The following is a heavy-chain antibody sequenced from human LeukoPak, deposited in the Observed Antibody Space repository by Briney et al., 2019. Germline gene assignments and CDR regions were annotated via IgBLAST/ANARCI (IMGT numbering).Heavy chain of an antibody. J-gene: IGHJ5*02. CDR2: IWYDGSNK. Sequence: GRSLRLSCAASGFTISSYGRHWVRQAPGKWREWVAVIWYDGSNKYYADSVKGRFTISRDNSKNTLYLRMNSLRAEDSDVCICAKTKLPASCGGWFDPWGQRTRVTVSS. CDR3: AKTKLPASCGGWFDP. CDR1: GFTISSYG. D-gene: IGHD2-15*01. V-gene: IGHV3-33*06.